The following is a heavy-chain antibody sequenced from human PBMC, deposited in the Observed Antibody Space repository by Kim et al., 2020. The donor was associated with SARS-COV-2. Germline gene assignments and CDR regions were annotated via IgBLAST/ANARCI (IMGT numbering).Heavy chain of an antibody. J-gene: IGHJ5*01. CDR2: ISYDGTNK. CDR1: GFTFSTYV. CDR3: TKGITGEET. V-gene: IGHV3-30*04. D-gene: IGHD7-27*01. Sequence: GGSLRLFCGASGFTFSTYVMHWVRQAPGKGLDWVAAISYDGTNKYYADSVKGRFTISRDNSKNTLYLQMNSLRPEDSAVYYCTKGITGEETWGQGTLVTVSS.